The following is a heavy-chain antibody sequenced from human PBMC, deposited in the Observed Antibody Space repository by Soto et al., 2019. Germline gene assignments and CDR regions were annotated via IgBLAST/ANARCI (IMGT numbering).Heavy chain of an antibody. CDR1: GFTFSSYA. CDR3: AKDLVRSSSWYGH. V-gene: IGHV3-23*01. CDR2: ISGSGGST. J-gene: IGHJ5*02. D-gene: IGHD6-13*01. Sequence: EVQLLESGGGLVQPGGSLRLSCAASGFTFSSYAMSWVRQAPGKGPEWVSAISGSGGSTYYADSVKGRFTISRDNSKNTLYLQMNSLRAEDTAVYYCAKDLVRSSSWYGHWGQGTLVTVSS.